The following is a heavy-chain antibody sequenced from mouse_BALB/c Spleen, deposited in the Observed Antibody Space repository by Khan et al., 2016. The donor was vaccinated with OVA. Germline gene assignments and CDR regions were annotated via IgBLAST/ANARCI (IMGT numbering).Heavy chain of an antibody. CDR1: GYAFTDYL. Sequence: QVQLQQPGAELVRPGTSVKVSCKASGYAFTDYLIEWLKQRPGQGLEWSGVINPGSGGTHYNEEFMDRATLTADKSSSTAYMQLSSLTSDDSAVYFCSRSGYGFGAYWGPGTLVTVSA. V-gene: IGHV1-54*01. CDR3: SRSGYGFGAY. CDR2: INPGSGGT. D-gene: IGHD3-2*02. J-gene: IGHJ3*01.